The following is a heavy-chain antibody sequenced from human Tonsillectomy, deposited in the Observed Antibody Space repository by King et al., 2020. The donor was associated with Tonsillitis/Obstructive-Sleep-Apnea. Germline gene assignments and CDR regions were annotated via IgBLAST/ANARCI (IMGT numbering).Heavy chain of an antibody. CDR3: ARDARMGIAVAGEH. Sequence: QLVQSGGGVVQPGRSLRLSSVASGFTFNIYAMHWVRQAPGKGLEWVATLSYGGSDKYYADSVKGRFTVSRDNSKNTLYLHMNSLRTEDSAVYYCARDARMGIAVAGEHWGQGTLVTVSS. J-gene: IGHJ1*01. D-gene: IGHD6-19*01. V-gene: IGHV3-30*04. CDR2: LSYGGSDK. CDR1: GFTFNIYA.